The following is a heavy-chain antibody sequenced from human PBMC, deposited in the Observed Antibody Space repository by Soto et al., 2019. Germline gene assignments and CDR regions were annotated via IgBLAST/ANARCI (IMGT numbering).Heavy chain of an antibody. V-gene: IGHV3-33*01. CDR3: ARGGIYYYSSGWGGHPFDY. Sequence: QVQLVESGGGVVQPGRSLRLSCAASGFTFSSYGMHWVRQAPGKGLEWVAVIWYDGSNKYYADSVKGRFTISRDNSKNTLYLQINSLRAEDTAVYYCARGGIYYYSSGWGGHPFDYWGQGTLVTVSS. J-gene: IGHJ4*02. CDR2: IWYDGSNK. CDR1: GFTFSSYG. D-gene: IGHD6-19*01.